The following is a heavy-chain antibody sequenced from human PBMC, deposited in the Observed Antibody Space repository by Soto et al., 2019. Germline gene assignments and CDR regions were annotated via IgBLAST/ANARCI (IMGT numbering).Heavy chain of an antibody. J-gene: IGHJ4*02. CDR1: DGTFNSYA. Sequence: ASVQVSCKASDGTFNSYAIAWVRQAPGQGLEWMGGIIPYYNTLNYAQKFQDRVTITADDSTNTVYMELSSLRSDDTAVYFCASGASRWYPYFFDSWAQGTLVTVSS. D-gene: IGHD6-13*01. CDR3: ASGASRWYPYFFDS. V-gene: IGHV1-69*13. CDR2: IIPYYNTL.